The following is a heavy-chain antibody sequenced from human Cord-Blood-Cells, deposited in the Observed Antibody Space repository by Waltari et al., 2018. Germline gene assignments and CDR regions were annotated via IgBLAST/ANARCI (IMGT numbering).Heavy chain of an antibody. V-gene: IGHV4-59*08. CDR3: ARLGWNTYDSSGYYYFDY. CDR2: IYYSGST. J-gene: IGHJ4*02. D-gene: IGHD3-22*01. CDR1: GGSISRYY. Sequence: QVQLQESGPGLVKPSETLSLTCTVSGGSISRYYWSWIRQPPGKGLEWIGYIYYSGSTNYNPSLKSRVTISVDTSKNQFSLKLSSVTAADTAVYYCARLGWNTYDSSGYYYFDYWGQGTLVTVSS.